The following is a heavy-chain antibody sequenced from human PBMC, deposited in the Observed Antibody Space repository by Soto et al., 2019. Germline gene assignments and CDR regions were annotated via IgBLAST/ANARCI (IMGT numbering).Heavy chain of an antibody. Sequence: XESLKISCQGSGYSFSGYWIGWMRQMPGKGLEWMGIIYPGDSDIRYSPSFQGQVTISADKSISTAYLQWSSLKASDTALYYCARLLSIFGVVHDAFDIWGQGTMVTVSS. CDR3: ARLLSIFGVVHDAFDI. J-gene: IGHJ3*02. V-gene: IGHV5-51*01. D-gene: IGHD3-3*01. CDR2: IYPGDSDI. CDR1: GYSFSGYW.